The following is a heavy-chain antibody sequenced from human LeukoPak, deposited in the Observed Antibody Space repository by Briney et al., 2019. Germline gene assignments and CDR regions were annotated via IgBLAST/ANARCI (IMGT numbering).Heavy chain of an antibody. J-gene: IGHJ5*02. CDR1: GYTFTDYY. Sequence: ASVKVSCKASGYTFTDYYIHWVRQAPGQGLEWTGRINPNSGGTNYAQKFQGRVTMTRDTSISTAYMELSRLRSDDTAVYYCARDDSSGYYSGPWGQGTLVTVSS. CDR2: INPNSGGT. V-gene: IGHV1-2*06. D-gene: IGHD3-22*01. CDR3: ARDDSSGYYSGP.